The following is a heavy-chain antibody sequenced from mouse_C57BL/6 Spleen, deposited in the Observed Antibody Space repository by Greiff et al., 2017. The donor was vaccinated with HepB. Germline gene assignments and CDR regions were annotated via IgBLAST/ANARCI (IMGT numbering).Heavy chain of an antibody. D-gene: IGHD2-5*01. CDR1: GFTFSSYA. Sequence: EVQGVESGGGLVKPGGSLKLSCAASGFTFSSYAMSWVRQTPEKRLEWVATISDGGSYTYYPDNVKGRFTISRDNAKNNLYLQMSHLKSEDTAMYYCAREDYSNLDYWGQSTTLTVSS. V-gene: IGHV5-4*01. J-gene: IGHJ2*01. CDR3: AREDYSNLDY. CDR2: ISDGGSYT.